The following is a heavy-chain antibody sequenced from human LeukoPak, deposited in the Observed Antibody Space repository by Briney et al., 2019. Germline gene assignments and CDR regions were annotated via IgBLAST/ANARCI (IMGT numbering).Heavy chain of an antibody. CDR2: IRGSGGST. CDR1: GFTFSSYA. Sequence: GGSLRLSCAASGFTFSSYAMSWVRQAPGKGLEWVSTIRGSGGSTYYAESVKGRFTISRDNSKNTLYLQMNSLRAEDTAVYYCAKDPHDDYVDASDIWGQGTMVTVSS. V-gene: IGHV3-23*01. D-gene: IGHD3-16*01. CDR3: AKDPHDDYVDASDI. J-gene: IGHJ3*02.